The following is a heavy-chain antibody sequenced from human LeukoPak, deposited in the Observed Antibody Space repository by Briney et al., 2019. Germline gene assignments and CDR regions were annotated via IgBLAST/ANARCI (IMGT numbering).Heavy chain of an antibody. CDR3: ARDNHYGSGSYYRYRNGMDV. V-gene: IGHV4-31*03. D-gene: IGHD3-10*01. CDR2: IYYSGST. CDR1: GGSISSGGYY. J-gene: IGHJ6*02. Sequence: SQTLSLTCTVSGGSISSGGYYWSWIRQHPGKGLEWIGYIYYSGSTYYNPSLKSRVTISVDTSKNQFSLKLSSVTAADTAVYYCARDNHYGSGSYYRYRNGMDVWGQGTTVTVSS.